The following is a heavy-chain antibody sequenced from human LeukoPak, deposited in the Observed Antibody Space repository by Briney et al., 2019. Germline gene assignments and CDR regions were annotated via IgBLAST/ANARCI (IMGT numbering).Heavy chain of an antibody. D-gene: IGHD6-13*01. Sequence: GGSLRLSCATTAFTFSSYWMHWVRQAPGKGLVWVSRINSDGSSRSYADYVKGRFTISRDDAKNTLYLQMSSLSVDDTAIYYCTRGSPGYSSSWLDFWGQGILVTVSS. V-gene: IGHV3-74*01. J-gene: IGHJ4*02. CDR1: AFTFSSYW. CDR2: INSDGSSR. CDR3: TRGSPGYSSSWLDF.